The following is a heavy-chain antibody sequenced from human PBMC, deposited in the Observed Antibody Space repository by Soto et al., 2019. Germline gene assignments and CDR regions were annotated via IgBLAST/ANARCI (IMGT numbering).Heavy chain of an antibody. CDR1: GGSISSYY. V-gene: IGHV4-59*01. Sequence: PSETLSLTCTVSGGSISSYYWSWIRQPPGKGLEWIGYIYYSGSTNYNPSLKSRVTISVDTSKNQFSLKLSSVTAADTAVYYCARVLGYYDSSGYYYSYFDYWGQGTLVTVSS. CDR3: ARVLGYYDSSGYYYSYFDY. D-gene: IGHD3-22*01. J-gene: IGHJ4*02. CDR2: IYYSGST.